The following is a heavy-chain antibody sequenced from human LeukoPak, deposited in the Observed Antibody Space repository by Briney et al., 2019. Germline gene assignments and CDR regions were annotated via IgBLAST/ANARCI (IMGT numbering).Heavy chain of an antibody. Sequence: SETLSLTCAVYGGSFSGYYWSWIRQPPGKGLEWIGYIYYSGSTNYNPSLKSRVTISVDTSKNQFSLKLSSVTAADTAVYYCARGYDFWSGYQYWGQGTLVTVSS. CDR2: IYYSGST. D-gene: IGHD3-3*01. CDR1: GGSFSGYY. V-gene: IGHV4-59*01. J-gene: IGHJ4*02. CDR3: ARGYDFWSGYQY.